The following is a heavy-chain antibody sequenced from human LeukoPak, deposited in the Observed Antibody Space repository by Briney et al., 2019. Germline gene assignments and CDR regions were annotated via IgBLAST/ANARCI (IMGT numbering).Heavy chain of an antibody. CDR2: INPNRGAT. CDR1: GYTFTDFY. D-gene: IGHD2-21*02. CDR3: AREGLRSTVTANDAFDI. V-gene: IGHV1-2*02. J-gene: IGHJ3*02. Sequence: ASVKVSCKASGYTFTDFYIHWVRQAPGQGLEWMGWINPNRGATTYAQKFQGRVTMTRDTSISTAYMELSRLRSDDTAVYYCAREGLRSTVTANDAFDIWGQGTMVTVSS.